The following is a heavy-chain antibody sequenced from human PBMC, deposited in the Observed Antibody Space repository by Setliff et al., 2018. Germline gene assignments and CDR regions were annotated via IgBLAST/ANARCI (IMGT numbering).Heavy chain of an antibody. CDR1: GGSFSGYY. D-gene: IGHD1-20*01. CDR3: ARGGERYYSAS. J-gene: IGHJ4*02. V-gene: IGHV4-34*01. Sequence: SETLSLTCAVYGGSFSGYYWSWIRQPPGKGLEWIGEINHSGSTNYNPSLKSRVTISVDKSKNQFSLKLSSVTAADTAVYYCARGGERYYSASWGQGTLVTVSS. CDR2: INHSGST.